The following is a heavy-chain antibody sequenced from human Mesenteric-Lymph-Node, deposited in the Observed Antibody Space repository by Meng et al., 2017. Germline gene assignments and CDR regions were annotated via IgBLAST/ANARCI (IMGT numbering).Heavy chain of an antibody. CDR2: IYYSGST. CDR3: ARVSSGWDYFDY. V-gene: IGHV4-31*03. J-gene: IGHJ4*02. Sequence: QVHLQESGPGLVKPAQTLSLTCTVSGGSVSSGGYYWTWIRQHPGKGLGWFGHIYYSGSTFYNPSLKRRVIISIDTSKNQFSLNLRSVTAADTAVYYCARVSSGWDYFDYWGQGTLVTVSS. CDR1: GGSVSSGGYY. D-gene: IGHD6-19*01.